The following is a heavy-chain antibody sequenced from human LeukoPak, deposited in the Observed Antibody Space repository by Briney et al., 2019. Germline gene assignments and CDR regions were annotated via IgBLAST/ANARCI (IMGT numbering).Heavy chain of an antibody. CDR1: GGSITNFY. CDR2: IYYSGST. D-gene: IGHD6-13*01. CDR3: ASHDVLSAGRASLDY. J-gene: IGHJ4*02. V-gene: IGHV4-59*08. Sequence: SETLSLTCTVSGGSITNFYWSWIRQPPGKGLEWIGYIYYSGSTNYNPSLNSRVTISVDTSKNQFSLKLSSVTAADTAVYYCASHDVLSAGRASLDYWGQGTLVTVSS.